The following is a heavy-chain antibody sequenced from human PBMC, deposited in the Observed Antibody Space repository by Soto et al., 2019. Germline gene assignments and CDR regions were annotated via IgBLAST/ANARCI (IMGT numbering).Heavy chain of an antibody. Sequence: GASVKVSCKVSGYTLTELSMHWVRQAPGKGLEWMGGFDPEDGETIYAQKFQGRVTMTEDTSTDTAYMELSSLRSEDTAVYYCAIERGIAAAGDIRDYYYYMDVWGKGTTVTVSS. D-gene: IGHD6-13*01. CDR3: AIERGIAAAGDIRDYYYYMDV. J-gene: IGHJ6*03. CDR1: GYTLTELS. CDR2: FDPEDGET. V-gene: IGHV1-24*01.